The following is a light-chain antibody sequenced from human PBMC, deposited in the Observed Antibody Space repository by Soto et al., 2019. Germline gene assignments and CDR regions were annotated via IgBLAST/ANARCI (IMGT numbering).Light chain of an antibody. CDR2: DAS. CDR1: QGISSA. V-gene: IGKV1-13*02. Sequence: AIQLTQSPSSLSASVGERVTITCRTSQGISSALAWYQQKPAKGPKLLLYDASSLESGGPSRFSGSGSGTDFILTIISLQPEDFATYYCQQFNSYPPLTFGGGTKVEIK. CDR3: QQFNSYPPLT. J-gene: IGKJ4*01.